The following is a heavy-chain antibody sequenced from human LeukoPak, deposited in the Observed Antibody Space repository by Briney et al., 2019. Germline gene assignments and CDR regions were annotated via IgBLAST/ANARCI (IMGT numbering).Heavy chain of an antibody. CDR1: GYTFTGYY. CDR2: INPNSGGT. CDR3: ARDRTMVRGNWFDP. V-gene: IGHV1-2*02. Sequence: ASVKVSCKASGYTFTGYYMHWVRQAPGQGLEGMGWINPNSGGTNYAQKFQGRVTMTRDTSISTAYMELSRLRSDDTAVYYCARDRTMVRGNWFDPWGQGTLVTVSS. D-gene: IGHD3-10*01. J-gene: IGHJ5*02.